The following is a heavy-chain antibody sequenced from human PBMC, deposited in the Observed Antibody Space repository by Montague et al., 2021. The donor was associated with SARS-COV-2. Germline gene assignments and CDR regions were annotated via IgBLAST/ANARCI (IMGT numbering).Heavy chain of an antibody. J-gene: IGHJ4*02. CDR1: GFTFSTYW. D-gene: IGHD2-21*01. CDR2: INSDGSTT. CDR3: GRDQCGGDTCCNNPVSR. V-gene: IGHV3-74*01. Sequence: SLRLSCAASGFTFSTYWMHWVRQAPGKGLVWVSRINSDGSTTNYADSVKGRFTISRDNAKNTVYLQMNSLRAEDTAVYYCGRDQCGGDTCCNNPVSRWGQGILVTVSS.